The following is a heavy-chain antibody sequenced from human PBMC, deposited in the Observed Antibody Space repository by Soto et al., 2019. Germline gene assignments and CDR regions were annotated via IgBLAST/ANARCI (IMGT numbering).Heavy chain of an antibody. Sequence: PGGSLRLSCAASGFTFSNAWMSWVRQAPGKGLEWVAVIWYDGSNKYYADSVKGRFTISRDNSKNTLYLQMNSLRAEDTAVYYCARDGYNRNTDFDYWGQGTLVTVSS. CDR2: IWYDGSNK. V-gene: IGHV3-33*08. CDR3: ARDGYNRNTDFDY. CDR1: GFTFSNAW. D-gene: IGHD5-12*01. J-gene: IGHJ4*02.